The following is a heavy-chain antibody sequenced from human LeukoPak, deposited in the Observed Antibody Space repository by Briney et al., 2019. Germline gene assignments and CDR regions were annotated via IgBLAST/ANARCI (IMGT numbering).Heavy chain of an antibody. V-gene: IGHV4-59*01. CDR2: ISYSGST. D-gene: IGHD7-27*01. J-gene: IGHJ6*03. CDR1: GGSISSYY. CDR3: ARTSWGNYYYYYYMDV. Sequence: SETLSLTCTVSGGSISSYYWSWIRQPPGKGLEWIGYISYSGSTNYNPSLKSRVTISADTSKNQFSLKLSSVTAADTAVYYCARTSWGNYYYYYYMDVWGKGTTVTVSS.